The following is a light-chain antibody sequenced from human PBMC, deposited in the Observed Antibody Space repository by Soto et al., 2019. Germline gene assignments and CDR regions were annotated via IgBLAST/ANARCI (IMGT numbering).Light chain of an antibody. V-gene: IGKV3-20*01. CDR3: QQYGSSPKT. J-gene: IGKJ1*01. Sequence: EIVLTQSPGTLSLSPGGRATLSCRASQSVSSSYLAWYQQKPGQAPRLLIYGASSRATGIPDRFSGSGSGTDFTLTISRVEPQDFAGYYCQQYGSSPKTFGQGTKVEIK. CDR2: GAS. CDR1: QSVSSSY.